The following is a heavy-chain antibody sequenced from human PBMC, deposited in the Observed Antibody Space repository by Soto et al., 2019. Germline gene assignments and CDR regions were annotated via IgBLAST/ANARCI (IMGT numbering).Heavy chain of an antibody. D-gene: IGHD3-10*01. J-gene: IGHJ4*02. CDR3: ASGVRSRPPQN. CDR2: IYASGSP. V-gene: IGHV4-59*02. Sequence: PSETLSLTCTISGGSVSVYYWSWIRQSTGQGLEWIGYIYASGSPYYNPSLRSRVTISADTSKNQISLKLTSPTAADTAVYYCASGVRSRPPQNWCRGTLVNVSS. CDR1: GGSVSVYY.